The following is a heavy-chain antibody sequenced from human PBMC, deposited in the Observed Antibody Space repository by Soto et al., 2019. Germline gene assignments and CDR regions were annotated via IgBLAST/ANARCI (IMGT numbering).Heavy chain of an antibody. V-gene: IGHV4-31*03. J-gene: IGHJ4*02. D-gene: IGHD3-16*01. CDR1: GASINSGGYY. Sequence: LSLTCTVSGASINSGGYYWNWVRLLPGRGLEWIGYIYFTGNTYYNPSLESRVTISLDTPQNQFSLELNSVSAADTAVYYCVSGEAGGVLLAYWGQGALVTVSS. CDR3: VSGEAGGVLLAY. CDR2: IYFTGNT.